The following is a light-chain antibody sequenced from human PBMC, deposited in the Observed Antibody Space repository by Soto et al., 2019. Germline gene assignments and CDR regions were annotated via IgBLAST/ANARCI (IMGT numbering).Light chain of an antibody. CDR2: KAS. J-gene: IGKJ2*01. CDR1: QSISSW. V-gene: IGKV1-5*03. Sequence: DIPMTQSPSTLSASVGDRVTITCRASQSISSWLAWYQQKPGKAPKLLIYKASSLESGVPSRFSGSESVTEFTLTISSLQPDDFATYYCQQYNSYSPYTFGQGTKLEIK. CDR3: QQYNSYSPYT.